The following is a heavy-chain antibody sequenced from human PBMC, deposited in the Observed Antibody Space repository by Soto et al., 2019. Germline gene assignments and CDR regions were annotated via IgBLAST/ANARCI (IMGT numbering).Heavy chain of an antibody. V-gene: IGHV4-59*04. J-gene: IGHJ4*02. CDR3: GKVLVGATGHTDSDS. CDR1: GGSISSYY. Sequence: SETLSLTCTVSGGSISSYYWSWIRQPAGKGLEWIGNIDYNGVTYSNPSLKSRVTISRDTSKNQFSLKLTSVTAADTALYYCGKVLVGATGHTDSDSWGPGTLVTVSS. D-gene: IGHD2-15*01. CDR2: IDYNGVT.